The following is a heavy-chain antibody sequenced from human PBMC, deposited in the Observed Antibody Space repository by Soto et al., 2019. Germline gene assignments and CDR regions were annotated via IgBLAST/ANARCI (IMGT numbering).Heavy chain of an antibody. CDR3: VRNNGARYYYSTSGSFDY. V-gene: IGHV5-51*01. CDR2: IHPGNSDA. D-gene: IGHD3-22*01. CDR1: GYSFNTYW. Sequence: EVQLVQSGAEVKKPGESLKISCKGSGYSFNTYWIAWVRQMPGNGLEWMGIIHPGNSDARYSPYFQGHVTISAAKSISTAYLQWSSLHASDTAMYVCVRNNGARYYYSTSGSFDYWGQGTLVTVSS. J-gene: IGHJ4*02.